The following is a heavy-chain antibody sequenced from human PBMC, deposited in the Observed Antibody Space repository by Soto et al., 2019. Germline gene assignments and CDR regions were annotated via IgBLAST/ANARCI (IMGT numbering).Heavy chain of an antibody. CDR1: GGTFSSYA. CDR3: VVSYYYGSGSYGSPAY. Sequence: QVQLVQSGAEVKKPGSSVKVSCKASGGTFSSYAISWVRQAPGQGLEWMGGIIPIFGTANYAQKFQGRVTITADESTSTAYMELSSLRSEDTAVYYCVVSYYYGSGSYGSPAYWGQGTLVTVSS. CDR2: IIPIFGTA. D-gene: IGHD3-10*01. J-gene: IGHJ4*02. V-gene: IGHV1-69*01.